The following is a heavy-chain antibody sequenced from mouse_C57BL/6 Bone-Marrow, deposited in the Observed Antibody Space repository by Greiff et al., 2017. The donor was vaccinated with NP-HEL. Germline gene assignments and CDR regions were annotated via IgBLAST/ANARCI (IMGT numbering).Heavy chain of an antibody. J-gene: IGHJ4*01. V-gene: IGHV5-9-1*02. CDR3: TKDDVPYAMDY. D-gene: IGHD2-12*01. CDR1: GFTFSSYA. CDR2: ISSGGDYT. Sequence: EVQLVESGEGLVKPGGSLKLSCAASGFTFSSYAMSWVRQTPEKRLEWVAYISSGGDYTYYADTVKGRFTISRANARNTLYLQMRSLNSEDTAMYYCTKDDVPYAMDYWGQVTSVTVSS.